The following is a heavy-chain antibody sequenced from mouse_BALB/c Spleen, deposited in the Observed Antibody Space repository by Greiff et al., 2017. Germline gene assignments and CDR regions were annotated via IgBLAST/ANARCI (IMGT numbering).Heavy chain of an antibody. J-gene: IGHJ2*01. CDR3: AREGITHYFDY. CDR2: IAPGSDNS. V-gene: IGHV1S41*01. D-gene: IGHD2-4*01. CDR1: GYTFTSYW. Sequence: DLVKPGASVKLSCKASGYTFTSYWINWIKQRPGQGLEWIGRIAPGSDNSYYNEMFKGKATVTVDTSSSTAYIQLSSLSSEDSAVYFCAREGITHYFDYWGQGTTLTVSS.